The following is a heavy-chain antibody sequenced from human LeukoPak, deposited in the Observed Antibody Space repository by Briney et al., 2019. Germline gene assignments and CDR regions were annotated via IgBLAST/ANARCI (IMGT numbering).Heavy chain of an antibody. D-gene: IGHD6-13*01. CDR2: ISGSGGST. J-gene: IGHJ6*02. Sequence: GGSLRLSCAASGFTFSSYAMSWVRQAPGKGLEWVSAISGSGGSTYYADSVKGRFTISRDNSKNTLYLQMNSLRAEDTAVYYCARDRLGGYSSSWYLFDYYYYGMDVWGQGTTVTVSS. V-gene: IGHV3-23*01. CDR1: GFTFSSYA. CDR3: ARDRLGGYSSSWYLFDYYYYGMDV.